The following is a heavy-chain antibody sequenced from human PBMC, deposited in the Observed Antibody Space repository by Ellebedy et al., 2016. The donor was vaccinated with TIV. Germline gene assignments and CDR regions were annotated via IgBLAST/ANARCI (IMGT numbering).Heavy chain of an antibody. Sequence: GGSLRLSCAASGFTVSSNYMSWVRQAPGKGLEWVSVIYSGGSTSYADSVKGRFTISRDNSKNTLYLQMNSLRAEDTAVYSCATDKGAITTTLYFDYWGQGTLVTVSS. V-gene: IGHV3-53*01. CDR3: ATDKGAITTTLYFDY. J-gene: IGHJ4*02. CDR2: IYSGGST. CDR1: GFTVSSNY. D-gene: IGHD1-1*01.